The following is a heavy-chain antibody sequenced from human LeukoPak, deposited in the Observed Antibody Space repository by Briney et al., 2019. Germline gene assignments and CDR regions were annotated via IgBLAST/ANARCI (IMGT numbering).Heavy chain of an antibody. Sequence: PSETLSLTCTVSGGSISSYFWSWIRQPAGKGPEWIGRIYTSGSTNYNPSLKSRVTMSVDTSKNQFSLKLSSVTAADTAVYYCARGADILSPGAFDIWGQGTMVTVSS. CDR2: IYTSGST. CDR1: GGSISSYF. J-gene: IGHJ3*02. V-gene: IGHV4-4*07. CDR3: ARGADILSPGAFDI. D-gene: IGHD3-9*01.